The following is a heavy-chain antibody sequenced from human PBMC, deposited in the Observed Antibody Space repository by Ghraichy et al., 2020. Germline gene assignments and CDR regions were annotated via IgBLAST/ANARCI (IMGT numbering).Heavy chain of an antibody. J-gene: IGHJ4*02. D-gene: IGHD3-3*01. V-gene: IGHV3-33*01. CDR2: IWNDGSDK. CDR1: GFTFSTYG. Sequence: GGSLRLSCAASGFTFSTYGMHWVRQAPGKGLEWVAVIWNDGSDKKYADPVKGRFTISRDNSKNTLYLQMNSLSDEDTAVYYCARDLKSRTAWSFDYWGQGTPVIVSS. CDR3: ARDLKSRTAWSFDY.